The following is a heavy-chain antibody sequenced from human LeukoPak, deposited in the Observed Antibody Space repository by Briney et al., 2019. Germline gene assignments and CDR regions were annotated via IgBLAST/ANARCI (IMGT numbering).Heavy chain of an antibody. D-gene: IGHD3-10*01. CDR3: ARDVLGRFGEFSNWFDP. CDR2: IYYSGST. J-gene: IGHJ5*02. CDR1: GGSISSSSYY. V-gene: IGHV4-39*07. Sequence: PSETLSLTCTVSGGSISSSSYYWGWIRQPPGKGLEWIGSIYYSGSTYYNPSLKSRVTISVGTSKNQFSLKLSSVTAADTAVYYCARDVLGRFGEFSNWFDPWGQGTLVTVSS.